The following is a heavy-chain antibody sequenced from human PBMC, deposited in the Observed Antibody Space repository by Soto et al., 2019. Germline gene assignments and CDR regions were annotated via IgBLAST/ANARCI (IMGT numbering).Heavy chain of an antibody. CDR3: ATLITVFGLLIPPFDP. CDR2: IYSTGDT. D-gene: IGHD3-3*01. J-gene: IGHJ5*02. CDR1: SDSMNSGGYY. V-gene: IGHV4-31*03. Sequence: PSENLSLTCSVSSDSMNSGGYYWSWIRQHPGKGLEWIGYIYSTGDTSYNPSLKSRVTMSVDTSKNQFSLRLSSVTAADTAIYYCATLITVFGLLIPPFDPWGQGTQVT.